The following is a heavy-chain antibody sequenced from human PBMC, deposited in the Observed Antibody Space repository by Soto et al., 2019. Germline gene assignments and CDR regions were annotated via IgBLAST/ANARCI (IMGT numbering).Heavy chain of an antibody. Sequence: SVKVSCKASGGTFSSYAISWVRQAPGQGLEWMGGIIPIFGTANYAQKFQGRVTITADESTSTAYMELSSLRSEDTAVYYCATSDDKRDYNGPGIDAAVDICGQGTMDTV. CDR3: ATSDDKRDYNGPGIDAAVDI. D-gene: IGHD3-10*01. CDR2: IIPIFGTA. V-gene: IGHV1-69*13. J-gene: IGHJ3*02. CDR1: GGTFSSYA.